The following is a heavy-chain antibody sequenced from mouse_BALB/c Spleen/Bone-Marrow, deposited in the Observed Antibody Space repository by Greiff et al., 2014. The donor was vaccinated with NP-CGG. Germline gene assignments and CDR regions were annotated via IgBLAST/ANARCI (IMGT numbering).Heavy chain of an antibody. J-gene: IGHJ3*01. CDR3: ARIHYYGRAWFAY. V-gene: IGHV14-3*02. CDR1: GFNIKDTY. D-gene: IGHD1-2*01. Sequence: VQLKESGAELVKPGASVKLSCTASGFNIKDTYMHWVKQRPEQGLEWIGRIDPANGNTKYDPKFQGKATITADTSSNTAYLQLSSLTSEGTAVYYCARIHYYGRAWFAYWGQGTLVTVSA. CDR2: IDPANGNT.